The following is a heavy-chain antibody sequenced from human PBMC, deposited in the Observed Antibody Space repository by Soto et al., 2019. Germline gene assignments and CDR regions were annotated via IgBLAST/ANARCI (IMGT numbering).Heavy chain of an antibody. CDR2: IYSGGST. Sequence: GGSLRLSCAASGFTVSNNYMSWVRQAPGKGLEWVSLIYSGGSTYYADSVKGRFTISRDNSKNTLYLQMNSLRAEDTAVYYCPTYLSLEWWGQGTLVTVSS. J-gene: IGHJ4*01. CDR3: PTYLSLEW. V-gene: IGHV3-53*01. D-gene: IGHD3-3*01. CDR1: GFTVSNNY.